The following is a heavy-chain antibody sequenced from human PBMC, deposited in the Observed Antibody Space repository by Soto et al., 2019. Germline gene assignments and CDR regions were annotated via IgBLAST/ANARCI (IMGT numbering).Heavy chain of an antibody. V-gene: IGHV3-11*01. D-gene: IGHD2-15*01. CDR2: ISSRASAT. Sequence: GGSLRLSCEASIFTFSDYYMTWIRQAPGKGLEWVSSISSRASATYYADSVRGRFTISRDNAKNSVSLQMNSLRAEDTAVYYCARDYCSETTCPNYGMDVWGQGTMVTVSS. J-gene: IGHJ6*02. CDR1: IFTFSDYY. CDR3: ARDYCSETTCPNYGMDV.